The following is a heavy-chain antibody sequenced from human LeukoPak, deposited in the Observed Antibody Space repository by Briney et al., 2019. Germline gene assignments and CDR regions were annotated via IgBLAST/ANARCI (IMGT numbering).Heavy chain of an antibody. Sequence: SETLSLTCAASGGSFSSYYRSWIRQPPGKGLEWIGYIYYSGSTNYNPSLKSRVTISINTSKKQFSLKLLSVTAADTAVYYCAKGMQQLYHFDSWGRGTLVTVSS. CDR1: GGSFSSYY. D-gene: IGHD6-13*01. CDR2: IYYSGST. CDR3: AKGMQQLYHFDS. V-gene: IGHV4-59*01. J-gene: IGHJ4*02.